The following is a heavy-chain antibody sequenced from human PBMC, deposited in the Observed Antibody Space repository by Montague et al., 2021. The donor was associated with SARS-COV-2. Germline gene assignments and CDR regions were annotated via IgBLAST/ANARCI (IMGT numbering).Heavy chain of an antibody. J-gene: IGHJ3*02. CDR2: IYWDDDK. Sequence: PALVKPTQTLTLTCTFSGFSLSTSGVGVGWIRQPPGKALEWLALIYWDDDKRYSPSLKSRLTITKDTSKNQVVLTMTNMDPVDTATYYCAHFYYDILTGYLDAFDIWGQGTVVTVSS. CDR3: AHFYYDILTGYLDAFDI. D-gene: IGHD3-9*01. CDR1: GFSLSTSGVG. V-gene: IGHV2-5*02.